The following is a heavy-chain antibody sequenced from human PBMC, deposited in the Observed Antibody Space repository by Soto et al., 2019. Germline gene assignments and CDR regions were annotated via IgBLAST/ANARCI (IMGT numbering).Heavy chain of an antibody. J-gene: IGHJ6*02. V-gene: IGHV1-24*01. CDR3: ATHNYAYGGNSVAHYYGMDV. CDR2: FDPEDGET. D-gene: IGHD4-17*01. Sequence: GASVKVSCKVSGYTLTELSMHWVRQAPGKGLEWMGGFDPEDGETIYAQKFQGRVTMTEDTSTDTAYMELSSLRSEDTAVYYCATHNYAYGGNSVAHYYGMDVWGQGTTVTVSS. CDR1: GYTLTELS.